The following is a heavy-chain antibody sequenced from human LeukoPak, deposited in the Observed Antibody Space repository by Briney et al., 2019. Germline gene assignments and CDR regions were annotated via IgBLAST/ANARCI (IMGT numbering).Heavy chain of an antibody. J-gene: IGHJ4*02. CDR1: GGSISSSNYY. CDR3: AKDAYYYDSSGYYNY. CDR2: ISYSGGT. D-gene: IGHD3-22*01. Sequence: SETLSLTCTVSGGSISSSNYYWGWTRQPPGKGLEWFGSISYSGGTSYNPSLRSRVTISVDTSKNQFSLNLNSVTAADTAVYYCAKDAYYYDSSGYYNYWGQGTLVTVSS. V-gene: IGHV4-39*02.